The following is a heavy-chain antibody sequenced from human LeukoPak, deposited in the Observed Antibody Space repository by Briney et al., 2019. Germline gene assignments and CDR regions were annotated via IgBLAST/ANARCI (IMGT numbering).Heavy chain of an antibody. J-gene: IGHJ5*02. CDR2: IKSKTDGGTT. CDR1: GFTFSNAW. D-gene: IGHD5-12*01. CDR3: TTLYSGYDYGTGFDP. V-gene: IGHV3-15*01. Sequence: GGSLRLSCAASGFTFSNAWMSWVRQAPGKGLEWVGRIKSKTDGGTTDYAAPVKGRFTISRDDSKNTLYLQMNSLKTEDTAVYYCTTLYSGYDYGTGFDPWGQGTLVTVSS.